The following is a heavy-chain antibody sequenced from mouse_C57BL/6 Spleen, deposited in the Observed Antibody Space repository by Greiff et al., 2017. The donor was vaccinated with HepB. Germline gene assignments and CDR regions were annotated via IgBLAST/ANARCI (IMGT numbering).Heavy chain of an antibody. CDR2: ISDGGSYT. J-gene: IGHJ2*01. CDR3: ARDFSGKAFFDY. Sequence: EVQRVESGGGLVKPGGSLKLSCAASGFTFSSYAMSWVRQTPEKRLEWVATISDGGSYTYYPDNVKGRFTISRDNAKNNLYLQMSHLKSEDTAMYYCARDFSGKAFFDYWGQGTTLTVSS. V-gene: IGHV5-4*01. D-gene: IGHD3-1*01. CDR1: GFTFSSYA.